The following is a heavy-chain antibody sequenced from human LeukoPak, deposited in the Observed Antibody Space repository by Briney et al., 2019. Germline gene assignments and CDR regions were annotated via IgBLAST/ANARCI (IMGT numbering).Heavy chain of an antibody. CDR2: FNPSDGAT. CDR1: GYIFISHY. V-gene: IGHV1-46*01. D-gene: IGHD3-22*01. Sequence: ASVKVSCKASGYIFISHYIHWVRQAPGQGLEWMGIFNPSDGATTYSQKFQARVTMTRDTSTSTVYMEVSGLISEDTAVYYCARISSAYYRDAFDIWGQGTLVTVSS. CDR3: ARISSAYYRDAFDI. J-gene: IGHJ3*02.